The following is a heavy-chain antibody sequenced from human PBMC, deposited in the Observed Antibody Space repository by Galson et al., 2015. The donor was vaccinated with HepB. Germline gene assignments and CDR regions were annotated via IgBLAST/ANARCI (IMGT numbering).Heavy chain of an antibody. D-gene: IGHD6-13*01. J-gene: IGHJ6*02. Sequence: SVKVSCKASGGTFCSYAISWVRQAPGQGLEWMGGIIPIFGTANYAQKFQGRVTITADESTSTAYMELSSLRSEDTAVYYCARVGAAAGTYYYYGMDVWGQGTTVTVSS. CDR1: GGTFCSYA. V-gene: IGHV1-69*13. CDR2: IIPIFGTA. CDR3: ARVGAAAGTYYYYGMDV.